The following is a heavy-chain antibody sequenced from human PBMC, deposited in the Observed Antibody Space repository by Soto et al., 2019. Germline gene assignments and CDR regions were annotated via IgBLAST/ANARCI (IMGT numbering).Heavy chain of an antibody. D-gene: IGHD3-10*01. J-gene: IGHJ4*02. CDR2: MNPGNGNT. V-gene: IGHV1-8*01. Sequence: ASVKVSCKASGYSFTNNDVTWVRQATGQGLEWMGWMNPGNGNTEYAQKFQGRVTMTRDTSAATAYMELSSLRSEDTAVYYCARDLITMVRGVIIHPFDYWGQGTLVTVSS. CDR1: GYSFTNND. CDR3: ARDLITMVRGVIIHPFDY.